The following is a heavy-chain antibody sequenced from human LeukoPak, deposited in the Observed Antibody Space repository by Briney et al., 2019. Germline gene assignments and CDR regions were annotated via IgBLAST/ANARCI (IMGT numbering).Heavy chain of an antibody. CDR2: ISYDGSNK. D-gene: IGHD2-2*01. J-gene: IGHJ4*02. V-gene: IGHV3-30-3*01. Sequence: TGGSLRLSCAAPGFTFSSYAMHWVRQVPGKGLEWVAVISYDGSNKYYADSVKGRFTISRDNSKNTLYLQMNSLRAEDTAVYYCARDKPAAMALDYWGQGTLVTVSS. CDR3: ARDKPAAMALDY. CDR1: GFTFSSYA.